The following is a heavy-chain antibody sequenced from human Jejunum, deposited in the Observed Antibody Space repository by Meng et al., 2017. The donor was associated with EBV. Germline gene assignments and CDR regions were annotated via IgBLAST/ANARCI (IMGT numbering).Heavy chain of an antibody. CDR2: ISAGSGDT. Sequence: LVKAGAEVKKPGASVKVSCKSSGYTLTNYALHWVRQAPGQGLEWMGYISAGSGDTKNSQKFQGRVTFTRDTSASTVYMELSSLRSEDTAMYYCARGSSWNRGDYWGQGTLVTVSS. CDR3: ARGSSWNRGDY. J-gene: IGHJ4*02. D-gene: IGHD6-13*01. V-gene: IGHV1-3*01. CDR1: GYTLTNYA.